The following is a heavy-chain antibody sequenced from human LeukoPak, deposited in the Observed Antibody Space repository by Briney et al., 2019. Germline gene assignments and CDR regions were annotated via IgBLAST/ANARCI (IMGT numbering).Heavy chain of an antibody. D-gene: IGHD6-13*01. CDR3: ARRTAAPGSSWHLFDY. V-gene: IGHV2-5*02. CDR1: GFSLSTSGVG. Sequence: SGPTLEKPTQTLTLTCTFSGFSLSTSGVGVGWIRQPPGKALEWLALIYWDDDKRYSPSLKSRLTITKDTSKNQVVLTMTNMDLVDTATYYCARRTAAPGSSWHLFDYWGQGTLVTVSS. J-gene: IGHJ4*02. CDR2: IYWDDDK.